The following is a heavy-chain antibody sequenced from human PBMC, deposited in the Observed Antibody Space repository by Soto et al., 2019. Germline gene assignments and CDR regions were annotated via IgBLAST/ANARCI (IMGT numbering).Heavy chain of an antibody. CDR1: GYNFAGYW. CDR2: IYPSDSDT. V-gene: IGHV5-51*01. J-gene: IGHJ4*02. Sequence: GESLKISCKGSGYNFAGYWIAWVRQMPGKGLELMGIIYPSDSDTRYRPSFQGQVTISADKSISSAYLQWSSLRASDTAMYYCARGGVSPRPFDYWGQATPVTFS. CDR3: ARGGVSPRPFDY. D-gene: IGHD3-3*01.